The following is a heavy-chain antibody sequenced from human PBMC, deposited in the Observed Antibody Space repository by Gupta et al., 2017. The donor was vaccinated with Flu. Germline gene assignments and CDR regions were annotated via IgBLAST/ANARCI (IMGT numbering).Heavy chain of an antibody. Sequence: QVQLVQSGAEVKKPGSSVKVSCKASGGTFSSYTISWVRQAPGQGLEWMGRIIPILGIANYAQKFQGRVTITADKSTSTAYMELSSLRSEDTAVYYCASEPKAQYCSSTSCHTGSDYWGQGTLVTVSS. V-gene: IGHV1-69*02. CDR1: GGTFSSYT. J-gene: IGHJ4*02. D-gene: IGHD2-2*02. CDR2: IIPILGIA. CDR3: ASEPKAQYCSSTSCHTGSDY.